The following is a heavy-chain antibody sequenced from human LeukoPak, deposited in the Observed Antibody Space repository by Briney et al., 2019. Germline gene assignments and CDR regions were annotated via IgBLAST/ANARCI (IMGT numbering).Heavy chain of an antibody. CDR3: TRVNAYYVGY. J-gene: IGHJ4*02. V-gene: IGHV3-74*01. CDR1: GFTISSYW. D-gene: IGHD3-16*01. CDR2: INSDGSII. Sequence: GGSLRLSCAASGFTISSYWMHWVRQAPGEGLAWVSRINSDGSIINYADSVKGRFTISRDNAKNMLYLQMNSLRAEDTAVYYCTRVNAYYVGYWGQGTLVTVSS.